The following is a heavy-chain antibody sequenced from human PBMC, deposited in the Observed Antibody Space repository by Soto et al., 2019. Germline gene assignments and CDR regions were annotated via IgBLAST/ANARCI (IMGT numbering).Heavy chain of an antibody. CDR1: GGSFSGYY. CDR2: INHSGST. CDR3: ARGLDIVVVVAAIYYFGF. Sequence: QVQLRQWGAGLLKPSETLSLTCAVYGGSFSGYYWSWIRQPPGKGLEWIGEINHSGSTNYNPSLTRRVTISVDTSKLQFSLKLSSVTAADTAVYYCARGLDIVVVVAAIYYFGFWGQGTLVTVSS. V-gene: IGHV4-34*01. J-gene: IGHJ4*02. D-gene: IGHD2-15*01.